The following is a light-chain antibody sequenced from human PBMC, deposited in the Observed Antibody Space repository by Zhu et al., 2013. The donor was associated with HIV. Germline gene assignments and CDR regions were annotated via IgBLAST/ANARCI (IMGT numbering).Light chain of an antibody. J-gene: IGKJ1*01. CDR2: QAS. Sequence: DIVLTQSPGTLSLSPGERVTISCRASESVRTNYLAWYQQKPGQAPRLLIHQASIRATGIPDRFSGSGSGTDFILTISRLEPEDFAVYYCQQYVSSPLAFGQGTKVEIK. CDR3: QQYVSSPLA. CDR1: ESVRTNY. V-gene: IGKV3-20*01.